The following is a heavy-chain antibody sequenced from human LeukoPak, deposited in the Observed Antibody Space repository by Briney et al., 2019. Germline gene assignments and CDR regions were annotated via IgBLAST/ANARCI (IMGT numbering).Heavy chain of an antibody. D-gene: IGHD2-2*01. CDR1: GFAFNKYA. Sequence: GGSLRLSCAASGFAFNKYAMHWVRQAPGKGLEWASGISWNSGSIGYADSVKGRFTISRGNAKNSLYLQLNSLRAEDTALYYCAKASGLCSSTSCPPDYWGQGTLVTVSS. J-gene: IGHJ4*02. V-gene: IGHV3-9*01. CDR2: ISWNSGSI. CDR3: AKASGLCSSTSCPPDY.